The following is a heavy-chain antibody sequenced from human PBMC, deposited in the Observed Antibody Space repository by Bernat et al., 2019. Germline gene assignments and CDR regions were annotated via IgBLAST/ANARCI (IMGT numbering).Heavy chain of an antibody. Sequence: EVQLVQSGAEVKKPGESLRISCKGSGYSFTSYWISWVRQMPGKGLEWMGRFDPSDSYTNYSPSFQGHVTITADKSISTAYLQWNSLKASATAMYYCPRRGYSSGWYWLDPRGQGTLVTVSS. CDR3: PRRGYSSGWYWLDP. J-gene: IGHJ5*02. V-gene: IGHV5-10-1*03. CDR2: FDPSDSYT. D-gene: IGHD6-13*01. CDR1: GYSFTSYW.